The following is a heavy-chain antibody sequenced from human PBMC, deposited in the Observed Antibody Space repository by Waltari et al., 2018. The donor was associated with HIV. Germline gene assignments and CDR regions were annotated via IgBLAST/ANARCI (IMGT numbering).Heavy chain of an antibody. CDR3: TRVGRGVVVVPAAMDY. CDR2: IRRKAYGGTK. CDR1: GFSVGDYA. D-gene: IGHD2-2*01. J-gene: IGHJ4*02. V-gene: IGHV3-49*04. Sequence: EVQLVASGGGVVQQGRSMRLSGTASGFSVGDYAIIWVRAPPGEGLEWLGFIRRKAYGGTKEYAASVKGRFTISRDDSKSIAYLQMNSLKTEDTAVYYCTRVGRGVVVVPAAMDYWGQGTLVTVSS.